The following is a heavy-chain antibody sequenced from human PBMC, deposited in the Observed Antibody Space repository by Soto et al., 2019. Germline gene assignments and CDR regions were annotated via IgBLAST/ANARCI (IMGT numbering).Heavy chain of an antibody. CDR2: VIPILGAS. J-gene: IGHJ4*02. D-gene: IGHD3-10*01. V-gene: IGHV1-69*08. CDR3: ARSRGSYYTNFDS. CDR1: ADTFTGYT. Sequence: ASVKVSCKAAADTFTGYTVTWVRQAPGQGLEWVGRVIPILGASNFAQKFQGRVTISADKSADTAYMVLTGLTSEDTAVYYCARSRGSYYTNFDSWGQGTLVTVSS.